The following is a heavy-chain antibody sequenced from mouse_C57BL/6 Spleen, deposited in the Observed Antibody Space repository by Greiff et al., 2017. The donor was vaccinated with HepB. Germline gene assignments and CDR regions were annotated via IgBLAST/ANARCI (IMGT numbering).Heavy chain of an antibody. V-gene: IGHV1-80*01. J-gene: IGHJ3*01. D-gene: IGHD2-4*01. CDR1: GYAFSSYW. CDR2: IYPGDGDT. Sequence: VQLQQSGAELVKPGASVKISCKASGYAFSSYWMNWVKQRPGKGLEWIGQIYPGDGDTNYNGKFKGKATLTADKSSSTAYMQLSSLTSEDSAVYFCARDYDGWAWFAYWGQGTLVTVSA. CDR3: ARDYDGWAWFAY.